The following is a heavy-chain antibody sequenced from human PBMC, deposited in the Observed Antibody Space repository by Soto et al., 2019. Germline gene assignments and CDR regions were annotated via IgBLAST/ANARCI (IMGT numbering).Heavy chain of an antibody. CDR3: ARISYDILQNWFDP. D-gene: IGHD3-9*01. CDR2: IIPLFGTA. CDR1: GGTFSSYA. J-gene: IGHJ5*02. V-gene: IGHV1-69*13. Sequence: SVKVSCKSSGGTFSSYAISWVRQAPGQGLEWMGWIIPLFGTADYAQKFQGRVTITADESTSTAYMELSSLRSEDTAVYYCARISYDILQNWFDPWGQGTLVTVSS.